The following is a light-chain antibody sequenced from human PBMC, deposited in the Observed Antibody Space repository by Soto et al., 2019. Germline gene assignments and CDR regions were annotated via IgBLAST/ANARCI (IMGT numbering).Light chain of an antibody. Sequence: DIQMTQSPSTLSASVGDRVTITCRASESISYWLAWFQQKPGKAPKLLIYKASSLESGVPSRFSGSGSGTEFTLTISSLQPDDFATYYCQQYDRYSYTFGQGTKLEIK. J-gene: IGKJ2*01. CDR3: QQYDRYSYT. CDR2: KAS. CDR1: ESISYW. V-gene: IGKV1-5*03.